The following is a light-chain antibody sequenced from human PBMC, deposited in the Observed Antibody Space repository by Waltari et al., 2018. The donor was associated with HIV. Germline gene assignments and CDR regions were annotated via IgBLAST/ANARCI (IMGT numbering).Light chain of an antibody. CDR3: QQYNIRPRGNT. J-gene: IGKJ2*01. Sequence: DIVMTQSPAILSLSPGERVTLSCRASQGVGSNLAWYQQKVGQAPRLLIYGAATRAAEIPVRFSGSGSGTDFTLTIDSLQSEDFATYYCQQYNIRPRGNTFGQGTKLQIK. CDR1: QGVGSN. CDR2: GAA. V-gene: IGKV3-15*01.